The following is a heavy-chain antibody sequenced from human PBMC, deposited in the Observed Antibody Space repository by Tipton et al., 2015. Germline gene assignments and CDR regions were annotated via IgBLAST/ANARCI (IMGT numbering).Heavy chain of an antibody. Sequence: GSLRLSCAASGFTFSSYWMHWVRQAPGKGLVWVGRIKSKTGGGTTDYAAPVKGRFTISRDDSKNTLYLQMNSLKTEDTGVYYCATDYYDSSGDPWGQGTLVTVSS. D-gene: IGHD3-22*01. CDR2: IKSKTGGGTT. CDR3: ATDYYDSSGDP. J-gene: IGHJ5*02. V-gene: IGHV3-15*07. CDR1: GFTFSSYW.